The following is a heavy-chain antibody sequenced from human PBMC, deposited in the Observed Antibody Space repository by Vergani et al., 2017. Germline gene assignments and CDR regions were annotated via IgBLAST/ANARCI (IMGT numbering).Heavy chain of an antibody. Sequence: QVHLQESGPGLVKPSETLSLTCSVSGGSICSYYWSWIRQPAGKGLEWIGRIYTSGSTNYNPSLKSRVTMSVDTSKNQFSLKLSSVTAADTAVYYCARVKRPGIAVAGTSYYYYYMDVWGKGTTVTVSS. D-gene: IGHD6-19*01. J-gene: IGHJ6*03. V-gene: IGHV4-4*07. CDR1: GGSICSYY. CDR2: IYTSGST. CDR3: ARVKRPGIAVAGTSYYYYYMDV.